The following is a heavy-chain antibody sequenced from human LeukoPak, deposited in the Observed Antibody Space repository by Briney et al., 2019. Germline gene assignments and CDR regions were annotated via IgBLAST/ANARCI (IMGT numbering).Heavy chain of an antibody. D-gene: IGHD3-10*02. CDR3: AELGITMIGGV. V-gene: IGHV3-48*04. J-gene: IGHJ6*04. Sequence: PGGSLRLSCVASGFSFNTYWMSWVRQAPGEGLEWVSYISSSGSTIYYADSVKGRFTISRDNAKNSLYLQMNSLRAEDTAVYYCAELGITMIGGVWGKGTTVTISS. CDR2: ISSSGSTI. CDR1: GFSFNTYW.